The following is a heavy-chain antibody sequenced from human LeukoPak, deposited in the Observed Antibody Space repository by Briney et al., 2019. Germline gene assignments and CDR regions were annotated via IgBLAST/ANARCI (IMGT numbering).Heavy chain of an antibody. Sequence: SETLSLTCTVSGGSISSYYWSWIRQPAGKGLEWIGRIYISGSGSTNYNPSLKSRVTMSVDTSKNQFSLKLSSVTAADTAVYYCARHLAGHFGGFFFDYWGQGTLVTVSS. D-gene: IGHD2-21*01. V-gene: IGHV4-4*07. CDR3: ARHLAGHFGGFFFDY. J-gene: IGHJ4*02. CDR1: GGSISSYY. CDR2: IYISGSGST.